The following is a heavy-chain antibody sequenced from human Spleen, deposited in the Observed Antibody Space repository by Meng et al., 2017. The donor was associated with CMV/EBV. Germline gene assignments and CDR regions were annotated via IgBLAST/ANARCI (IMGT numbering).Heavy chain of an antibody. CDR2: INHSGST. V-gene: IGHV4-34*01. CDR1: GGSFSTYY. Sequence: LTCAVYGGSFSTYYWSWIRQPPGKGLEWIGEINHSGSTNYNPSLKSRVTISVDTSKNQFSLKLNSVTAADTAVYYCARGEAAAGLDYWGQGTLVTVSS. D-gene: IGHD6-13*01. J-gene: IGHJ4*02. CDR3: ARGEAAAGLDY.